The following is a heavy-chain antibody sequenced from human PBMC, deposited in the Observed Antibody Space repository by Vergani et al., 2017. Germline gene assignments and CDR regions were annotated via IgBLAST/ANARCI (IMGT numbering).Heavy chain of an antibody. D-gene: IGHD3-16*01. Sequence: EVQLEESGGGLVLPGRSLRLSCVASGFTSAGYAMHWVRQAPGKGLEWVSGISWNSNSIGYADSVKGRFTISRDNAKNSLYLQMNSLRAEDTALYYCAKGLGASAGGGGFDPWGQGTLVTVSS. J-gene: IGHJ5*02. V-gene: IGHV3-9*02. CDR3: AKGLGASAGGGGFDP. CDR2: ISWNSNSI. CDR1: GFTSAGYA.